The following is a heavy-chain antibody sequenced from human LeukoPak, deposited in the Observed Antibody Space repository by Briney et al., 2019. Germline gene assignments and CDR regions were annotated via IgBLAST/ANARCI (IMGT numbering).Heavy chain of an antibody. CDR3: ARASTVAGNHRPFDY. Sequence: ASVKVSCKASGYTFTDYYIHWVRQAPGQAFEWMGWINPKSGGTEYAQKFQGRVTMTRDPSLSTAYMELSRLRSDDTAVFYCARASTVAGNHRPFDYWGQGTLVTVSS. CDR2: INPKSGGT. CDR1: GYTFTDYY. V-gene: IGHV1-2*02. J-gene: IGHJ4*02. D-gene: IGHD6-19*01.